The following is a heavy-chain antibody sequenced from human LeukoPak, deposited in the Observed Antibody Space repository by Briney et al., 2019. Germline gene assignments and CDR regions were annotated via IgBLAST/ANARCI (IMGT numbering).Heavy chain of an antibody. V-gene: IGHV4-34*01. Sequence: SETLSLTCAVYGGSFSDYYWSWIRQPPGKGLEWIGEINHSGSTNYNPSLKSRVTISVDTSKNQFSLKLSSVTAADTAVYYCARGRAAAGFDPWGQGTLVTVSS. CDR3: ARGRAAAGFDP. CDR2: INHSGST. D-gene: IGHD6-13*01. J-gene: IGHJ5*02. CDR1: GGSFSDYY.